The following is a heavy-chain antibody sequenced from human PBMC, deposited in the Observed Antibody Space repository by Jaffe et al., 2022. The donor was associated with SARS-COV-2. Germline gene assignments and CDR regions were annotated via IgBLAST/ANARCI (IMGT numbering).Heavy chain of an antibody. V-gene: IGHV1-46*01. Sequence: QVQLVQSGAEVKKPGASVKVSCKASGYTFTSYYMHWVRQAPGQGLEWMGIINPSGGSTSYAQKFQGRVTMTRDTSTSTVYMELSSLRSEDTAVYYCARTRPGGGESPYYFDYWGQGTLVTVSS. D-gene: IGHD3-10*01. CDR1: GYTFTSYY. CDR2: INPSGGST. CDR3: ARTRPGGGESPYYFDY. J-gene: IGHJ4*02.